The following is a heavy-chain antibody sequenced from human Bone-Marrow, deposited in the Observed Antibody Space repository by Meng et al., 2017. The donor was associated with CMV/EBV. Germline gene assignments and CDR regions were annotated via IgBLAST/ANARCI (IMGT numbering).Heavy chain of an antibody. Sequence: ASVKVSCKASGYTFTSYYMHWVRQAPGQGLEWMGIINPSGGSTSYAQKFQGRVTITADKSTSIAYMELSSLRSEDTAVYYCARGEVVVVVVPAAIRTEHYYYYGMDVWGQGTTVTVSS. CDR2: INPSGGST. D-gene: IGHD2-2*02. V-gene: IGHV1-46*01. CDR1: GYTFTSYY. CDR3: ARGEVVVVVVPAAIRTEHYYYYGMDV. J-gene: IGHJ6*02.